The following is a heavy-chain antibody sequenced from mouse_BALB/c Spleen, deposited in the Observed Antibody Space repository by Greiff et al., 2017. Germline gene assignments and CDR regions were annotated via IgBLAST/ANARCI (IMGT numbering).Heavy chain of an antibody. Sequence: EVHLVESGGDLVKPGGSLKLSCAASGFTFSSYGMSWVRQTPDKRLEWVATISSGGSYTYYPDSVKGRFTISRDNAKNTLYLQMSSLKSEDTAMYYCARREGLRRNFDYWGQGTTLTVSS. CDR2: ISSGGSYT. D-gene: IGHD2-2*01. CDR3: ARREGLRRNFDY. CDR1: GFTFSSYG. J-gene: IGHJ2*01. V-gene: IGHV5-6*01.